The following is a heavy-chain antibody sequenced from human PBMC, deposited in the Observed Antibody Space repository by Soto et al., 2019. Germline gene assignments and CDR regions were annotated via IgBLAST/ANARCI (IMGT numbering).Heavy chain of an antibody. D-gene: IGHD6-13*01. CDR2: IYHSGSI. CDR1: GGSISSSNW. J-gene: IGHJ4*02. Sequence: QVQLQESGPGLVKPSGTLSLTCAVSGGSISSSNWWSWVRQPPGKGLEWTGEIYHSGSINYNPSLKSRVTISVDKSKNQFSLKLSSVTAADTAVYYCATFGHSSSWHLDYWGQGTLVTVSS. CDR3: ATFGHSSSWHLDY. V-gene: IGHV4-4*02.